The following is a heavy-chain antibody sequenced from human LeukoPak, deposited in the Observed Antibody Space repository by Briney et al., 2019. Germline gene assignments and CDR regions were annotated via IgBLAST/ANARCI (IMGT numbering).Heavy chain of an antibody. Sequence: PGGSLRLSCAASGFTFSDYYMSWIRQAPGKGLEWVSYISSSSYTNYADSVKGQFTISRDNAKNSLYLQMNSLRAEDTAVYYCARDLIIAAAGTNWFDPWGQGTLVTVSS. D-gene: IGHD6-13*01. CDR2: ISSSSYT. CDR1: GFTFSDYY. CDR3: ARDLIIAAAGTNWFDP. J-gene: IGHJ5*02. V-gene: IGHV3-11*06.